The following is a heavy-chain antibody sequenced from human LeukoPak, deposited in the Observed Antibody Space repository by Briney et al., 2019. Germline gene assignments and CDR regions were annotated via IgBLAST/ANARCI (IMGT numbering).Heavy chain of an antibody. J-gene: IGHJ4*02. CDR3: ARDYASGSWYSDY. V-gene: IGHV1-18*01. CDR1: GYTFTKYD. Sequence: ASVKVSCKASGYTFTKYDFSWVRQDPGQGLEWMGWISGYNGNTNYAQKLQGRVTMTMDTSTSTAYMELRSLRSDDTAVYYCARDYASGSWYSDYWGQGTLVTVSS. CDR2: ISGYNGNT. D-gene: IGHD3-10*01.